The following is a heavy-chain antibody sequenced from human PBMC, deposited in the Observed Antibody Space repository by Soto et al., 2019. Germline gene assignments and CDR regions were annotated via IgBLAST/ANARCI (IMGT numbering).Heavy chain of an antibody. D-gene: IGHD3-16*01. CDR1: GGSITNYY. CDR3: ARDDYKDGGSNWFDP. Sequence: SETLSLTCTVSGGSITNYYWSWIRQPAGKGLEWIGRIYTKERTNYNLSFRNRVTMSVDTSKNQFSLKLDAVAAADTAVYYCARDDYKDGGSNWFDPWGQGTLVTVSS. V-gene: IGHV4-4*07. CDR2: IYTKERT. J-gene: IGHJ5*02.